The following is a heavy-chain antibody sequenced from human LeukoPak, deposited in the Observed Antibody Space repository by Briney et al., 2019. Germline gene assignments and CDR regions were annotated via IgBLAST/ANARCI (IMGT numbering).Heavy chain of an antibody. CDR1: GGSFSGYY. CDR3: ARGDRGYDILTGYYRRPGSYGMDV. J-gene: IGHJ6*04. Sequence: SETLSLTCAVYGGSFSGYYWSWLRQPPGKGLEWIGEINHSGSTNYNPSLKSRVTISVDTSKNQFSLKLSSVTAADTAVYYCARGDRGYDILTGYYRRPGSYGMDVWGKGTTVTVSS. V-gene: IGHV4-34*01. D-gene: IGHD3-9*01. CDR2: INHSGST.